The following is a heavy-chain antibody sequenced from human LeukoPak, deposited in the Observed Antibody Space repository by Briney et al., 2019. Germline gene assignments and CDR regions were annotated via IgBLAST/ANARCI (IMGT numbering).Heavy chain of an antibody. CDR3: ARWYY. V-gene: IGHV3-48*03. CDR1: GFTFSSYE. CDR2: ISSGSTI. J-gene: IGHJ4*02. Sequence: GGSLRLSCAASGFTFSSYEMNWVRQAPGKGLEWVSYISSGSTIYYADSVKGRFTISRDNAKNSLYLQMNSLRAEDTAVYYCARWYYWGQGTLVTVSS.